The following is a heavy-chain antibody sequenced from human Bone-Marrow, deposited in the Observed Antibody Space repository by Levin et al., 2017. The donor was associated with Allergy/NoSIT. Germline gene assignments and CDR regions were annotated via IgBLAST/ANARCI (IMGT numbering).Heavy chain of an antibody. V-gene: IGHV3-30-3*01. CDR3: ARDDYEPVAVTGTHLTVSSSGLDY. Sequence: GGSLRLSCAASGFTLYTYTLHWVRQAPGKGLEWVALSAFHESSTYYADSVKGRFTISRDNSKNTLYLEVNSLRTDDTAVYFCARDDYEPVAVTGTHLTVSSSGLDYWGQGTLVTVSS. CDR1: GFTLYTYT. J-gene: IGHJ4*02. CDR2: SAFHESST. D-gene: IGHD6-19*01.